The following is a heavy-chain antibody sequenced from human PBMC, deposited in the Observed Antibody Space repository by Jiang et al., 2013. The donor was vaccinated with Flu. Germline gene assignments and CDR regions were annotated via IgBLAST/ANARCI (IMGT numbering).Heavy chain of an antibody. CDR2: ISAYNGNT. CDR1: GYTFTSYG. V-gene: IGHV1-18*04. Sequence: GAEVKKPGASVKVSCKASGYTFTSYGISWVRQAPGQGLEWMGWISAYNGNTNYAQKLQGRVTMTTDTSTSTAYMELRSLRSDDTAVYYCARDRPSIAVAGDAFDIWAKGQWSPSLQ. CDR3: ARDRPSIAVAGDAFDI. D-gene: IGHD6-19*01. J-gene: IGHJ3*02.